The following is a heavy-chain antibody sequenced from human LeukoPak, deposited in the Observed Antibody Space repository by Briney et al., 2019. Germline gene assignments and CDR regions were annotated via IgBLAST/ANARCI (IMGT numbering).Heavy chain of an antibody. Sequence: SETLSLTCTVSGGSISSYYWSWIRQPAGKGLEWIGRIYTSGSTNYNPSLKSRVTMSVDTSKNQFSLRLSSVTAADTAVYYCARDAHSSGWYSRDPVSFDYWGQGTLVTVSS. V-gene: IGHV4-4*07. CDR2: IYTSGST. CDR1: GGSISSYY. CDR3: ARDAHSSGWYSRDPVSFDY. J-gene: IGHJ4*02. D-gene: IGHD6-19*01.